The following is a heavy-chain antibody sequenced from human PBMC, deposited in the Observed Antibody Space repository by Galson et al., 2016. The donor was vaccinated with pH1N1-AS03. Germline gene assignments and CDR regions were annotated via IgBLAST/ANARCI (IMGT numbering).Heavy chain of an antibody. CDR1: GFSFNTFA. Sequence: SLRLSCAASGFSFNTFAMSWVRQAQGTGPEWVSSISASGGDTYYADSVKGRFTISRDNSRNTLYLPMNSLRAEDAAVYYCARRSPWEIYYFDYWGQGTLVTGSA. D-gene: IGHD1-26*01. CDR2: ISASGGDT. J-gene: IGHJ4*02. V-gene: IGHV3-23*01. CDR3: ARRSPWEIYYFDY.